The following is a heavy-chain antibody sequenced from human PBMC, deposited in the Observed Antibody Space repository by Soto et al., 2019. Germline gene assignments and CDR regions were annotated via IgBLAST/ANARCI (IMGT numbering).Heavy chain of an antibody. J-gene: IGHJ4*02. V-gene: IGHV1-3*01. CDR3: ARGPGGPGGPGDY. Sequence: QVQLVQSGAEVKKPGASVKVSCKASGYTFTSYAMHWVRQAPGQRLEWMGWINAGNGNTKYSQKFQGRVTITRDTSASTTYIELNSPRSEDTAVYYCARGPGGPGGPGDYWGQGTLVTVSS. D-gene: IGHD2-15*01. CDR1: GYTFTSYA. CDR2: INAGNGNT.